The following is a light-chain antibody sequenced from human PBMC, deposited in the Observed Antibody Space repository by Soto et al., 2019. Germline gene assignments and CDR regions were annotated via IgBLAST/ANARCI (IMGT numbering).Light chain of an antibody. CDR3: MQGTHWPIT. J-gene: IGKJ5*01. CDR1: QSLVHSDGIAY. CDR2: KVS. V-gene: IGKV2-30*02. Sequence: DVVMTQSPLSLPVTLGQPASISFRPNQSLVHSDGIAYFSWFQQRPGRSPRRLIYKVSNRDSGVPARFSGSGSGTDFALKISRVEAEDVGVYYCMQGTHWPITFGQGTRLEIK.